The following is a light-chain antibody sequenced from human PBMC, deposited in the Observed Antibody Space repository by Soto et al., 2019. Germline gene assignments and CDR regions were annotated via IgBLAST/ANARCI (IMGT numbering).Light chain of an antibody. CDR1: QSISDW. CDR3: QQYSTYSYT. CDR2: KAS. J-gene: IGKJ2*01. V-gene: IGKV1-5*03. Sequence: DIQMTQSPSTLSASVGDRVTITCRASQSISDWLAWYQQKPGKAPKLLIYKASSLESGVPSRFSGSGSGTEFTLTVSSLQPDDFATYYCQQYSTYSYTFGQWTKLEIK.